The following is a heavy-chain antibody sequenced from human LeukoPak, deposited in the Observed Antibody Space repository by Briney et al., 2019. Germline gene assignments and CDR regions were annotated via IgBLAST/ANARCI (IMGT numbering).Heavy chain of an antibody. D-gene: IGHD3-16*01. Sequence: GGSLRLSCAASGFTFSTYSMSWVRQAPGKGLEWVSTIDVTTGISYYADSVKGRFTISRDNSKNTLFLQMNRLRAEDTAVYYCAGRRVLDASFDYWGQGTLVTVSS. J-gene: IGHJ4*02. CDR2: IDVTTGIS. CDR1: GFTFSTYS. V-gene: IGHV3-23*01. CDR3: AGRRVLDASFDY.